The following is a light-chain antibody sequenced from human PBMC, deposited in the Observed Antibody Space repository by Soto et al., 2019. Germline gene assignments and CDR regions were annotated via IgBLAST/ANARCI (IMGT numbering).Light chain of an antibody. Sequence: DLQRTQSPSSLSASVGDRVTITCRASQGISNYLAWYQKKPGKVPKLLIYAASTLQSGVPSRFSGSGSGTDFNLTISRLQTEDVATYECQKYKNYTITFGQGTRLEIK. J-gene: IGKJ5*01. CDR3: QKYKNYTIT. V-gene: IGKV1-27*01. CDR1: QGISNY. CDR2: AAS.